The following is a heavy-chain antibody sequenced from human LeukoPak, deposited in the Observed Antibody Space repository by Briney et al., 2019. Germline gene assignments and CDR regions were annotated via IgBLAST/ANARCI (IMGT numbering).Heavy chain of an antibody. V-gene: IGHV1-2*02. CDR3: ATQATSGWHFS. Sequence: ASVKVSCKASGYTFTGYYMHWVRQTPGQGPEWMGWINPNSGGTNYAQKFQGRVTMTRDTSLSTVYMELSRLRSDDTAVYYCATQATSGWHFSWGQGTLVTVSS. D-gene: IGHD6-19*01. CDR1: GYTFTGYY. CDR2: INPNSGGT. J-gene: IGHJ5*02.